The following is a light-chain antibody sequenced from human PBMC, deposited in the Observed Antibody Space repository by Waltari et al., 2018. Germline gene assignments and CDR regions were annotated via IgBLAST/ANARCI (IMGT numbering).Light chain of an antibody. CDR3: QKYKNWPKT. Sequence: EIVMTQSPATLSVSLGERAPLSSRASQSASSILAWSQQKPGHAPRLPIYGSSTRATGIPARISGSGAGAEVTLIISSLQSEDFAVYYCQKYKNWPKTFGQGTKVEIK. J-gene: IGKJ1*01. CDR2: GSS. CDR1: QSASSI. V-gene: IGKV3-15*01.